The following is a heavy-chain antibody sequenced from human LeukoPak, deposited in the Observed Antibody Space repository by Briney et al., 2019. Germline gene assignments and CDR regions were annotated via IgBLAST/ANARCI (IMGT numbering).Heavy chain of an antibody. CDR3: AKEIAARSYYYYGMDV. V-gene: IGHV3-23*01. CDR1: GFTFSSYA. CDR2: ISGSGGST. Sequence: GSLRLSCAASGFTFSSYAMSWVRQAPGKGLEWVSAISGSGGSTYYADSVKGRFTISRDDSKNTLYLQMNSLRAEDTAVYYCAKEIAARSYYYYGMDVWGQGTTVTVSS. J-gene: IGHJ6*02. D-gene: IGHD6-6*01.